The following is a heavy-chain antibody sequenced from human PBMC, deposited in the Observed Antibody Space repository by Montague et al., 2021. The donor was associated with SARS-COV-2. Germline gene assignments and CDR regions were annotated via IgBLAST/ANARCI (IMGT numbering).Heavy chain of an antibody. J-gene: IGHJ4*02. CDR2: INSDGSST. CDR1: GFSFSSYW. D-gene: IGHD3-16*01. Sequence: SLRLSCAASGFSFSSYWMHWVRQAPGKGLVWVSRINSDGSSTSYADSVKGRFTISRDNAKNTLYLQMNSLRAEDTAVYYCVFLGGHFDYRGQGTLVTVSS. CDR3: VFLGGHFDY. V-gene: IGHV3-74*01.